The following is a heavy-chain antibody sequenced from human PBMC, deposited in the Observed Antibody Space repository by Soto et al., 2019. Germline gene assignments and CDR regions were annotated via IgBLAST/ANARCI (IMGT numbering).Heavy chain of an antibody. CDR1: GYTFASYG. CDR3: AREGYYYGSGKAFDI. D-gene: IGHD3-10*01. Sequence: QGQLVQSGAEVKKPGASVKVSCKASGYTFASYGISWVRQAPGHGLEWVGWISAYNGNTNYAQKVQGRVTMTTDTSTSTAYMELRSLRSDDTAVYYCAREGYYYGSGKAFDIWGQGTMVTVSS. J-gene: IGHJ3*02. V-gene: IGHV1-18*01. CDR2: ISAYNGNT.